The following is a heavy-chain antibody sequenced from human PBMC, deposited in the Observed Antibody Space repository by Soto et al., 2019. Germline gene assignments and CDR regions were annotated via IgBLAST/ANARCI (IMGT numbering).Heavy chain of an antibody. V-gene: IGHV3-30-3*01. CDR1: GFTFSSYA. CDR3: ARDRQPSGGMDV. Sequence: GGSLRLSCAASGFTFSSYAMHWVRQAPGKGLEWVAVISYDGSNKYYADSVKGRFTISRDNSKNTLYLQMNSLRAEDTAVYYCARDRQPSGGMDVWGQGTTVTVS. D-gene: IGHD6-13*01. CDR2: ISYDGSNK. J-gene: IGHJ6*02.